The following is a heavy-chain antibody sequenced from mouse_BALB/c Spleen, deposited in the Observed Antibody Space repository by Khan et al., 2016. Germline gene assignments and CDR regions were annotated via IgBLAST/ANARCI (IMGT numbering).Heavy chain of an antibody. CDR1: GDSITSGY. CDR3: ARGDGYYPYAMDY. D-gene: IGHD2-3*01. J-gene: IGHJ4*01. CDR2: ISYSGST. V-gene: IGHV3-8*02. Sequence: EVQLQESGPSLVKPSQTLSLTCSVTGDSITSGYWNWIRKFPGNKLEYMGYISYSGSTYYNQSLKSRISITRDTSKNQYYLQLNSVTTEDTAPYYCARGDGYYPYAMDYWGQGTSVTVSS.